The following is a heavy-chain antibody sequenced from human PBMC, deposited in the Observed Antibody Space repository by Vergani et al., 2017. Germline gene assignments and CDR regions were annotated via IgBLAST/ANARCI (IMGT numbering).Heavy chain of an antibody. CDR3: ASAYRREGYYYYYMDV. J-gene: IGHJ6*03. Sequence: QVQLVQSGAEVKKPGASVKVSCKASGYTFTSYGISWVRQAPGQGLEWMGWISAYNGNTNYAQKLQGRVTMTTDTSTSTAYMELSSLRSEDTAVYYCASAYRREGYYYYYMDVWGKGTTVTVSS. D-gene: IGHD4-11*01. CDR2: ISAYNGNT. CDR1: GYTFTSYG. V-gene: IGHV1-18*01.